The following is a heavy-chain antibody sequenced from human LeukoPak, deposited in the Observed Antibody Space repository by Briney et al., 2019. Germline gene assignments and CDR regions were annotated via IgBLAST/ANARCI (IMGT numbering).Heavy chain of an antibody. CDR2: ISATGNYI. J-gene: IGHJ4*02. V-gene: IGHV3-21*01. D-gene: IGHD5-18*01. CDR3: ARDRSGYTFDD. CDR1: GFTFSTYA. Sequence: GGSLRLSCAASGFTFSTYAMNWVRQAPGKGLEWVSSISATGNYIYYADSVKGRFTISRDNAKNSLYLQMNSLRAEDTAVYYCARDRSGYTFDDWGQGTLVTVSS.